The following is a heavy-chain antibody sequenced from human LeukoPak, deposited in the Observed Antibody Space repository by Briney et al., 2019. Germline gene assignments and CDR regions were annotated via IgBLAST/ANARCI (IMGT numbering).Heavy chain of an antibody. V-gene: IGHV3-7*01. CDR1: GFTFSSYW. J-gene: IGHJ6*03. CDR3: ARDFPDDPAYYYYMDV. CDR2: IKQDGSEK. D-gene: IGHD1-1*01. Sequence: PGGSLRLSCAASGFTFSSYWMSWVRQAPGKGLEWVANIKQDGSEKYYVDSVKGRFTISRDNAKNSLYLQMNSLRAEDTAVYYCARDFPDDPAYYYYMDVWGKGTTVTISS.